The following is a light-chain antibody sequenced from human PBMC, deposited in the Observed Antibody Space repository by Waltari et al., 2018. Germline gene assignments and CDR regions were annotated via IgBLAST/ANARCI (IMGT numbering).Light chain of an antibody. CDR2: LGS. CDR3: MQALQTPLT. J-gene: IGKJ4*01. CDR1: QSLLHSNGYYY. V-gene: IGKV2-28*01. Sequence: DIVMTQSPLSLPVTPGEPASISCRSSQSLLHSNGYYYLHWYLQKPGQSPQLLIHLGSNRAAGFPDRFSGSGSGTDFTLKISRVEAEDVGVYYCMQALQTPLTFSGGTKVEIK.